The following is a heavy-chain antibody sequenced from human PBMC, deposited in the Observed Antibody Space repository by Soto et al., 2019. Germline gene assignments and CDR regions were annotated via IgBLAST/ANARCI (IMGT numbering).Heavy chain of an antibody. CDR1: GASVNSNY. D-gene: IGHD5-12*01. CDR2: IDHRGTT. J-gene: IGHJ4*02. V-gene: IGHV4-59*02. CDR3: ATGGGWLPDT. Sequence: QAQLHESGPGLVKPSETLSLSCTVSGASVNSNYWSWIRQSPGKGLEWIGYIDHRGTTNYNPSLKSRVTISSDTPKNQFSLRLSSVTAVDTALYYCATGGGWLPDTWGQGTLVTVSS.